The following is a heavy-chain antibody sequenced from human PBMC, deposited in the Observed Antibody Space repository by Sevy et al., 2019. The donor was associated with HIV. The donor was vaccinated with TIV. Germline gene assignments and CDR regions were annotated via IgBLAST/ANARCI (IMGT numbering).Heavy chain of an antibody. D-gene: IGHD3-10*01. V-gene: IGHV3-13*01. Sequence: GGSLRHSCAASGFTLSSYDIHWVRQATGKGLEWVSVIRTAGDTYYPDSVKGRFTISRENAKNSLYLQMNSLRAGDTAVYYCAREVPGSLYGMDVWGQGTTVTVSS. CDR3: AREVPGSLYGMDV. J-gene: IGHJ6*02. CDR2: IRTAGDT. CDR1: GFTLSSYD.